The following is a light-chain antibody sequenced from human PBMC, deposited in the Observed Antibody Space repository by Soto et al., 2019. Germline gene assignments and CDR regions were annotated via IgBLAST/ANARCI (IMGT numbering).Light chain of an antibody. J-gene: IGLJ1*01. Sequence: QSVLTQPPSASGTPGQRVTIYCSGSSSNIGSSSVNWYQQLPGTAPKLLIYNNNQWPSGVPDRFSGSKSGTSASLAISGLQSEDEADYYCAAWDVSLNGLYVFGTGTKLTVL. CDR2: NNN. V-gene: IGLV1-44*01. CDR1: SSNIGSSS. CDR3: AAWDVSLNGLYV.